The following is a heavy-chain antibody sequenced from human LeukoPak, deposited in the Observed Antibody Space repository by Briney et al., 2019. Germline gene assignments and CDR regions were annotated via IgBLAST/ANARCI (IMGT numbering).Heavy chain of an antibody. V-gene: IGHV3-48*03. CDR2: IDGGGGSI. D-gene: IGHD2-21*02. CDR3: ARELLLCGGDCNDY. J-gene: IGHJ4*02. CDR1: GFTFSDFE. Sequence: EGSLRLSCAASGFTFSDFEMNWVRQVPGKGLEWVSHIDGGGGSIFYADSVKGRFTVSRDNAKNSLYLQMNSLRVEDTAIYYCARELLLCGGDCNDYWIQGTLVTVSS.